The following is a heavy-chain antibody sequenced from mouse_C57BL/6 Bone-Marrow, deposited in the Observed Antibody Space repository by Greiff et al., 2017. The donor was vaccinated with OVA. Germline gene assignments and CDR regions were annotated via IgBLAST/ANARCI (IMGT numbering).Heavy chain of an antibody. D-gene: IGHD2-5*01. CDR3: AKYSNYWYCDV. CDR1: GFTFSDYG. Sequence: EVMLVESGGGLVKPGGSLKLSCAASGFTFSDYGMHWVRQAPEKGLEWVAYISSGSSTIYYADTVKGRFTISRDNAKNTLFLQMTSLRSEDTAMYYCAKYSNYWYCDVWGTGTTVTVSS. CDR2: ISSGSSTI. J-gene: IGHJ1*03. V-gene: IGHV5-17*01.